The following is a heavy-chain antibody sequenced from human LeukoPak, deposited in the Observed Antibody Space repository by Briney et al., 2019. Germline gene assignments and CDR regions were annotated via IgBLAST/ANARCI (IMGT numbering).Heavy chain of an antibody. CDR2: ISYSGST. CDR3: ARTPAGDCSSTSCPRTDAFDI. V-gene: IGHV4-31*03. J-gene: IGHJ3*02. CDR1: GGSISSGGYY. Sequence: SETLSLTCTVSGGSISSGGYYWSWIRQRPGKGLEWIGYISYSGSTYYNPSLKSRVTISVDTPKNQFSLKLSSVTAADTSVYYCARTPAGDCSSTSCPRTDAFDIWGEGTMVTVSS. D-gene: IGHD2-2*01.